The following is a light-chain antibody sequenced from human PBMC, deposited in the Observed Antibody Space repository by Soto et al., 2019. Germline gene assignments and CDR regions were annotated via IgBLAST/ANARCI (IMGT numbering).Light chain of an antibody. V-gene: IGKV1-39*01. J-gene: IGKJ1*01. Sequence: QLTQSPSSLSASVGDRVTITCRASQSIDIYLHWYQQKPGKAPKLLIYSASSSQRGVPSRFSGSGSGTDFTLTISSLQPEDSANYYCQQSYSHPTFGQGTKVEVK. CDR1: QSIDIY. CDR3: QQSYSHPT. CDR2: SAS.